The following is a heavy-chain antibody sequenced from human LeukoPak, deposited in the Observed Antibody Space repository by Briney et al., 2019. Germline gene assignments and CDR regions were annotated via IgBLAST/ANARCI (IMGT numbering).Heavy chain of an antibody. V-gene: IGHV1-46*01. CDR3: ARRGYHYDSGDYYYWFDP. D-gene: IGHD3-22*01. J-gene: IGHJ5*02. Sequence: ASVKVSCKTSGFTFTTYYIHWVRQAPGQGLEWMGMINPSGGTAGYAQKFQGRLTMTRDTSTSTVYMDLSSLRSEDTAAYYCARRGYHYDSGDYYYWFDPWGQGTLVTVSS. CDR2: INPSGGTA. CDR1: GFTFTTYY.